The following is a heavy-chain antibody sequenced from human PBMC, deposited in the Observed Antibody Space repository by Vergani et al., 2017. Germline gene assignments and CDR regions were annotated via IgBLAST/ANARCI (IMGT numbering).Heavy chain of an antibody. V-gene: IGHV3-48*03. D-gene: IGHD3-9*01. CDR3: ARDPDDMPLSC. CDR2: ISSSGSTI. Sequence: EVQLVESGGGLVQPGGSLRLSCAASGFTFSSYEMNWVRQAPGKGLEWVSYISSSGSTIYYADSVKGRFTISRDNAKNSLYLQMNSLRAEDTAVYYCARDPDDMPLSCWGQGTLVTVSS. CDR1: GFTFSSYE. J-gene: IGHJ4*02.